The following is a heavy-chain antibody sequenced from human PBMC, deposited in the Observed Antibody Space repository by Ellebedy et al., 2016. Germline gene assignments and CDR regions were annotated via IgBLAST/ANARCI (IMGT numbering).Heavy chain of an antibody. CDR1: GFIFSDYY. J-gene: IGHJ4*02. D-gene: IGHD2/OR15-2a*01. CDR2: MDSDGTTI. Sequence: GESLKISCKASGFIFSDYYMTWIRQAPGKGLEWLSYMDSDGTTIYYADSVKGRFTIYRDNAKKTLYLQMTSLRAEDTAVYFCAREIVPVTYWGQGTLVTVSS. V-gene: IGHV3-11*01. CDR3: AREIVPVTY.